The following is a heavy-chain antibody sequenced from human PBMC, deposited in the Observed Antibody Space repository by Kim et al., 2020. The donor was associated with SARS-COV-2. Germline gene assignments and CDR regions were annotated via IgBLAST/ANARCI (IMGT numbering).Heavy chain of an antibody. Sequence: YGDSVKGLLTISRDNSNNMMYLQMNSLRAEDTAIYYCAKDQGGGTYHYFDHWGQGALVTVSS. CDR3: AKDQGGGTYHYFDH. D-gene: IGHD1-26*01. J-gene: IGHJ4*02. V-gene: IGHV3-23*01.